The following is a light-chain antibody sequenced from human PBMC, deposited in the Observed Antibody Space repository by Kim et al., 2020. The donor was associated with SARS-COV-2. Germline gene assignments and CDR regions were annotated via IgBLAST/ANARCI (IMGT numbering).Light chain of an antibody. CDR2: DVN. Sequence: QYVLTQPASVSGSPGQSITVSCTGTSSDVGEYDYVSWYQHHPGKVPKLMIYDVNKRPSGVSTRFSGSKYGNTASLTISGLQAEDEADYYCSSFTSSSTFVFGTGTKVTVL. J-gene: IGLJ1*01. CDR3: SSFTSSSTFV. V-gene: IGLV2-14*03. CDR1: SSDVGEYDY.